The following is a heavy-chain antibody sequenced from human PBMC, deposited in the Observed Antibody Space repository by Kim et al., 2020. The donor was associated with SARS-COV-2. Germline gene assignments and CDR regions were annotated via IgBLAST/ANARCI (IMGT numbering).Heavy chain of an antibody. CDR3: ARGDHRYYYGSGSYKGGFDY. D-gene: IGHD3-10*01. V-gene: IGHV3-11*01. CDR1: GFTFSDYY. Sequence: GGSLRLSCAASGFTFSDYYMSWIRQAPGKGLEWVSYISSSGSTIYYADSVKGRFTISRDNAKNSLYLQMNSLRAEDTAVYYCARGDHRYYYGSGSYKGGFDYWGQGTLVTVSS. J-gene: IGHJ4*02. CDR2: ISSSGSTI.